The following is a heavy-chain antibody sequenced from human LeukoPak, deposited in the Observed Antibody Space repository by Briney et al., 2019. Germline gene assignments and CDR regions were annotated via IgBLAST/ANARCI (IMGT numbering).Heavy chain of an antibody. CDR3: AKSARVPYF. D-gene: IGHD3-10*01. Sequence: PSETLSLTCTVSGDSITSTYWSWIRQPPGKGLEYLGYIYYNGGTNYNPSLRGRLSLSLDMSKNQFSLKLTSVTAADTAVYFCAKSARVPYFWGQGILVNASS. CDR1: GDSITSTY. J-gene: IGHJ4*02. V-gene: IGHV4-59*08. CDR2: IYYNGGT.